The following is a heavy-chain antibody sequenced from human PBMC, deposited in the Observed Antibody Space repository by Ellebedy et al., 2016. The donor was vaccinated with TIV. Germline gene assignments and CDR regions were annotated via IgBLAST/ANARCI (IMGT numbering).Heavy chain of an antibody. Sequence: GESLKISCAASGFTFSDYYMSWIRQAPGKGLEWVSYISSSGSTIYYADSVKGRFTISRDNAKNSLYLQMNSLRAEDTAVYYCARYSGYDYLGLDYWGQGTLVTVSS. CDR3: ARYSGYDYLGLDY. CDR1: GFTFSDYY. J-gene: IGHJ4*02. V-gene: IGHV3-11*01. CDR2: ISSSGSTI. D-gene: IGHD5-12*01.